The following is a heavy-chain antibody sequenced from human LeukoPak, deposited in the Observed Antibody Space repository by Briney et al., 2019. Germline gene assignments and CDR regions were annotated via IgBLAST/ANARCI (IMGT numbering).Heavy chain of an antibody. Sequence: PGGSLRLSCAASGFTFSSYAVHWVRQAPGKGLEWVAVISYDGSNKYYADSVKGRFTISRDNSKNTLYLQMNSLRAEDTAVYYCARSSMIVVVITPHDAFDIWGQGTMVTVSS. CDR1: GFTFSSYA. CDR2: ISYDGSNK. J-gene: IGHJ3*02. D-gene: IGHD3-22*01. V-gene: IGHV3-30-3*01. CDR3: ARSSMIVVVITPHDAFDI.